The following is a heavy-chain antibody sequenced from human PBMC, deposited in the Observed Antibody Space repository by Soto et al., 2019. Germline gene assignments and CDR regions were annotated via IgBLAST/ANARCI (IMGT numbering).Heavy chain of an antibody. J-gene: IGHJ5*02. D-gene: IGHD2-15*01. CDR1: GGSISSSSYY. CDR2: IYYSGST. CDR3: ARQLGRNWFDP. Sequence: QLQLQESGPGLVKPSETLSLTCTVSGGSISSSSYYWGWIRQPPGKGLEWIGSIYYSGSTYYNPSLKSRVTISVDTSKNQFSLKLSSVTAADTAVYYCARQLGRNWFDPWGQGTLVTVSS. V-gene: IGHV4-39*01.